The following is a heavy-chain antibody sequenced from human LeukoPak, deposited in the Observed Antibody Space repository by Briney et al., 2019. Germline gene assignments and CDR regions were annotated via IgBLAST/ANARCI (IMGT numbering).Heavy chain of an antibody. J-gene: IGHJ1*01. Sequence: GGSLRLSCAASGFTFRSYAMSWVRQAPGKGLEWVSGISGNGRTTYYGDSVKGRFTISRDNSKNTLYLQMNSLRAEDTAVYYCAKDRWRYCSSTSCRGRSSEYFQHWGQGTLVTVSS. CDR2: ISGNGRTT. CDR1: GFTFRSYA. D-gene: IGHD2-2*01. CDR3: AKDRWRYCSSTSCRGRSSEYFQH. V-gene: IGHV3-23*01.